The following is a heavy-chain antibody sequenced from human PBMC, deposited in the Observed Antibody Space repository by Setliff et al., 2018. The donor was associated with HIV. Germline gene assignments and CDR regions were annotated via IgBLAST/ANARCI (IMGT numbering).Heavy chain of an antibody. J-gene: IGHJ4*01. V-gene: IGHV1-69*10. CDR1: GGTFSSYA. Sequence: SVKVSCKASGGTFSSYAISWVRQAPGQGLEWMGGIITSLGGVTKYAQKFQGRVTITADGSTDTVYMELSSLKFEDTALYYCAGLYGDHGGGYWGHGTLVTVSS. CDR3: AGLYGDHGGGY. CDR2: IITSLGGVT. D-gene: IGHD4-17*01.